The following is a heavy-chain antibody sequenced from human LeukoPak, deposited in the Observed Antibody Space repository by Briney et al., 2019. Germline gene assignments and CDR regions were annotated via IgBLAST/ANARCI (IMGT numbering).Heavy chain of an antibody. CDR2: IFYSGALFSRGDT. V-gene: IGHV4-39*07. Sequence: SETLSLTCNVSGDAVINNHYYWGWIRQSPGKGLEWIANIFYSGALFSRGDTYYNPSLKSRVTISVDTSKNQFSLKVRSVTAADTAVYYCASWRGYRGYDYGFDYWGRGTLVTVSS. CDR1: GDAVINNHYY. D-gene: IGHD5-12*01. CDR3: ASWRGYRGYDYGFDY. J-gene: IGHJ4*02.